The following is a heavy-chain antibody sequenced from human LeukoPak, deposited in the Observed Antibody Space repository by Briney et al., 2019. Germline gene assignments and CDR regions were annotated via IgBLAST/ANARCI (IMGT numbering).Heavy chain of an antibody. CDR2: INPSGGST. V-gene: IGHV1-46*01. Sequence: KXSCXXXXXXXXXXXMHWVRQAPGQGLEWMGIINPSGGSTSYAQKFQGRVTMTRDTSTSTVYMELSSLRSEDTAVYYCARGGYFDYWGQGTLVTVSS. CDR1: XXXXXXXX. D-gene: IGHD1-26*01. CDR3: ARGGYFDY. J-gene: IGHJ4*02.